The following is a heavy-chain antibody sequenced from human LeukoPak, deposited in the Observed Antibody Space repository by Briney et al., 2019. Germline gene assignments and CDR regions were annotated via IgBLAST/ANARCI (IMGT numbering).Heavy chain of an antibody. CDR2: ISSSSSYI. Sequence: GGSLRLSCAASGFTSSTYTMNWIRQTPGKGLEWVSSISSSSSYIYYADSVKGRFTISRDNAKNSLYLQMNSLRAEDTAVYYCARDRGGSYQYTTTDYWGQGTLVTVSS. D-gene: IGHD1-26*01. CDR3: ARDRGGSYQYTTTDY. CDR1: GFTSSTYT. V-gene: IGHV3-21*01. J-gene: IGHJ4*02.